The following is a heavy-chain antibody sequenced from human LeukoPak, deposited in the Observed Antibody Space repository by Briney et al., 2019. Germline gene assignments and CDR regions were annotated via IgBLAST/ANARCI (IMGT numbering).Heavy chain of an antibody. CDR2: AYASGAT. V-gene: IGHV4-61*02. CDR1: GGSINTNTYF. Sequence: PSENLSLTCTVSGGSINTNTYFWNWIRQPAGKRLEWIGRAYASGATDYNPSLRSRLSMSINTSRNQISLTLSSVTAADTAVYYCARYVDPYDISPHSLDMWGQGTVVTDSS. D-gene: IGHD3-22*01. J-gene: IGHJ3*02. CDR3: ARYVDPYDISPHSLDM.